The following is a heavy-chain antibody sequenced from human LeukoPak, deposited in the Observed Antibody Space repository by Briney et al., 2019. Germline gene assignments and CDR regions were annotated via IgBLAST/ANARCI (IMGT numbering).Heavy chain of an antibody. D-gene: IGHD3-10*01. V-gene: IGHV3-48*01. CDR2: ISSSGSTI. J-gene: IGHJ6*03. CDR1: GFTFSSYS. CDR3: AKIGGNTWTFGDYYYYMDV. Sequence: GGSLRLSCAASGFTFSSYSMNWVRQAPGKGLEWVSYISSSGSTIYYADSVKGRFTISRDNSQNTLYLQMDSLRPEDTAVYYCAKIGGNTWTFGDYYYYMDVWGRGTTVTISS.